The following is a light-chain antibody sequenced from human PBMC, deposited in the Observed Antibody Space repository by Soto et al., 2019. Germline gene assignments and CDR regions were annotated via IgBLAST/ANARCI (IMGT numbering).Light chain of an antibody. CDR2: GAS. Sequence: EVVLKQSAGTLSLYTGERATLSCRASQSVSNNYLAWYQQKPGQAPRLLIYGASNRATGIPDRFSGSGSGTDLTLTISSLEPQDFAVYYCQQYGSSGPFGQGTKVDIK. J-gene: IGKJ1*01. CDR1: QSVSNNY. V-gene: IGKV3-20*01. CDR3: QQYGSSGP.